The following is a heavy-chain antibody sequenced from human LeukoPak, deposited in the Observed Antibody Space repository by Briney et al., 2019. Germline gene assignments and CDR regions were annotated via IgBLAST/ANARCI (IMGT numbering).Heavy chain of an antibody. CDR1: GGSLNNHY. Sequence: SETLSLTCTVSGGSLNNHYWSWIRQTPGKGLEWIGYIYSSGSKNYNPSLKSRVTISVDTSKNQISLNLSSVTAADTAVYYCARDRTPYYFDYWGQGTLVSVSS. J-gene: IGHJ4*02. CDR2: IYSSGSK. CDR3: ARDRTPYYFDY. V-gene: IGHV4-59*11.